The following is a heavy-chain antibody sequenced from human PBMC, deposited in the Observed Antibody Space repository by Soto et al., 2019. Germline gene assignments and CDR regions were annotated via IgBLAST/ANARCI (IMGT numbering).Heavy chain of an antibody. CDR3: ARSCSGGSSHSAY. V-gene: IGHV1-18*04. CDR2: ISPFTGDT. Sequence: GASVKVSCKASGYTFTNYGINWVRQAPGQGLEWMGWISPFTGDTHYTQSLQGRITMTTDTSTSTAYMELRSLRSADTAVYYCARSCSGGSSHSAYSGQGPLVTVSS. J-gene: IGHJ4*02. D-gene: IGHD2-15*01. CDR1: GYTFTNYG.